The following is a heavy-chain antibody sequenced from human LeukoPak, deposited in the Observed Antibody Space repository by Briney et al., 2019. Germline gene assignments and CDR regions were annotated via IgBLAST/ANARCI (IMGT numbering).Heavy chain of an antibody. J-gene: IGHJ3*02. CDR1: GGSISSYY. CDR2: IYYSGST. Sequence: PSETLSLTCTVSGGSISSYYWSWIRQPPGKGLEWIGYIYYSGSTNYNPSLKSRVTISVDTSKNQFSLKLSSVTAADTAVYYCARVWYSSSWYGGADAFDIWGQGTMVTVSP. V-gene: IGHV4-59*01. CDR3: ARVWYSSSWYGGADAFDI. D-gene: IGHD6-13*01.